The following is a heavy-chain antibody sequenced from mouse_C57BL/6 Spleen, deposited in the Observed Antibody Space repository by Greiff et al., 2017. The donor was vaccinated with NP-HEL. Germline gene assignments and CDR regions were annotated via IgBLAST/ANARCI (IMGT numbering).Heavy chain of an antibody. V-gene: IGHV1-80*01. CDR2: IYPGDGDT. J-gene: IGHJ2*01. D-gene: IGHD4-1*01. CDR3: AREGTGYYFDD. Sequence: QVQLQQSGAELVKPGASVKISCKASGYAFSSYWMNWVKQRPGKGLEWIGQIYPGDGDTNYNGKFKGKATLTADKSSSTAYMQLSSLTSEDSAVYFCAREGTGYYFDDWGQGTTLTVSS. CDR1: GYAFSSYW.